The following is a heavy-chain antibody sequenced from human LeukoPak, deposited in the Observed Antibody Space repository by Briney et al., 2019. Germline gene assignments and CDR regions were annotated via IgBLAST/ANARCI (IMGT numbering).Heavy chain of an antibody. CDR1: GFTFSSYW. D-gene: IGHD4-23*01. Sequence: RPGGSLRLSCAASGFTFSSYWMNWVRQAPGKGLVWVSRIAGDGSSTTYADSVKGRFSISRDNAKNTLYLQMNSLRVEDTAVYYCARGRPHGNDYWGQGTLVTVSS. J-gene: IGHJ4*02. CDR3: ARGRPHGNDY. V-gene: IGHV3-74*01. CDR2: IAGDGSST.